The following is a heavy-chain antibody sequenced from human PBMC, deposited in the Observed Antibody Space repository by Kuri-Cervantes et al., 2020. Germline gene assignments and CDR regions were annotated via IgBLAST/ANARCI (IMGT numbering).Heavy chain of an antibody. V-gene: IGHV3-7*01. D-gene: IGHD1-26*01. CDR3: ARDGRGSDSRFHWFDP. Sequence: GGSLRLSCAASGFTFSSYAMSWVRQAPGKGLEWVATIKQDGSETYYLDSLRGRFTISRDNAKNSLFLQMNSLRAEDTAVYYCARDGRGSDSRFHWFDPWGQGTRVTVSS. CDR1: GFTFSSYA. J-gene: IGHJ5*02. CDR2: IKQDGSET.